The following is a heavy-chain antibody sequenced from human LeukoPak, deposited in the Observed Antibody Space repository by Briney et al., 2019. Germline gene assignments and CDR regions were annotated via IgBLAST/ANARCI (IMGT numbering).Heavy chain of an antibody. CDR1: GFTFSSYS. V-gene: IGHV3-48*01. CDR3: ARNTYYDSWSGPLLTYYYYYGMDV. Sequence: GGSLRLSCAASGFTFSSYSMNWVRQAPGKGLEWVSYISSSSSTIYYADSVKGRFTISRDNAKNSLYLQMNSLRAEDTAVYYCARNTYYDSWSGPLLTYYYYYGMDVWGQGTTVTVSS. J-gene: IGHJ6*02. CDR2: ISSSSSTI. D-gene: IGHD3-3*01.